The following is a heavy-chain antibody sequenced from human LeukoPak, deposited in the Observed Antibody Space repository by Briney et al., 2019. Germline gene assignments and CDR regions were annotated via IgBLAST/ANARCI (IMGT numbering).Heavy chain of an antibody. CDR2: IHYSGGT. Sequence: PSETLSLTCTVSGGSLISDYWGWIRQPPGKGLEWFGDIHYSGGTNYNPSLKSRVTVSMDRSKNQVFLKLTSVTAADTAVFFCARAGSSAYFDYWGQGLLVTVSS. V-gene: IGHV4-59*12. CDR1: GGSLISDY. J-gene: IGHJ4*02. CDR3: ARAGSSAYFDY. D-gene: IGHD3-10*01.